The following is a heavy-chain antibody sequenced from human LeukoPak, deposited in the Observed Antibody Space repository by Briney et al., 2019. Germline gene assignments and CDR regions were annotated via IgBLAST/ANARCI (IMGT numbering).Heavy chain of an antibody. V-gene: IGHV3-33*01. Sequence: PGRSLRLSCAASGFTFSSYGMHWVSQAPGKALEWVSFIWYDGSNKYYADSVKGRFTISRDNSKNTLYLQMNSLRAEDTAVYYCARVLVVSGWTNIDYWGQGTLVTVSS. J-gene: IGHJ4*02. CDR2: IWYDGSNK. CDR3: ARVLVVSGWTNIDY. CDR1: GFTFSSYG. D-gene: IGHD6-19*01.